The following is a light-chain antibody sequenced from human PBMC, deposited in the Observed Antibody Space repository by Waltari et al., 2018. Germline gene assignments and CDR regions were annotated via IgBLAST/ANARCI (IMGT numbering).Light chain of an antibody. CDR2: YVT. CDR1: SRDVGDYTY. CDR3: SSYTVTNSVI. V-gene: IGLV2-8*01. J-gene: IGLJ2*01. Sequence: QSALTQPPSASGSPGTSVTLSCTGTSRDVGDYTYVSWYQQHPDKAPKLMVDYVTKRPSGVPDRFSGSKAGNTASLTISGLQTEDEADYYCSSYTVTNSVIFGGGTKLTVL.